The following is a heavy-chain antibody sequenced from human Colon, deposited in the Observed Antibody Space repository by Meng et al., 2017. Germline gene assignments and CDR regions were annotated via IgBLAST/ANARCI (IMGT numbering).Heavy chain of an antibody. CDR2: IFSDGSNI. CDR3: ARDRGACTGGRCYSTYFDY. V-gene: IGHV3-33*01. D-gene: IGHD2-15*01. J-gene: IGHJ4*02. CDR1: GFTYSNYG. Sequence: GESLKILRAAPGFTYSNYGMHWVRQAPGKGLEWVAVIFSDGSNIHYGDSVEGRFTISRDNSKKTLYLQMNSLRAEDTAVYYCARDRGACTGGRCYSTYFDYWGQGTLVTVSS.